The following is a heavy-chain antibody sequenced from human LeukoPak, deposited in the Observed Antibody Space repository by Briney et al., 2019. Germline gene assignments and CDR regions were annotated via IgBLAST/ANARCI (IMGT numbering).Heavy chain of an antibody. CDR3: ARDGKAVAGTGWFDP. CDR2: IYYSGST. V-gene: IGHV4-31*03. J-gene: IGHJ5*02. CDR1: GGSISSGGYY. D-gene: IGHD6-19*01. Sequence: SETLSLTCTVSGGSISSGGYYWSWIRQHPGKGLEWIGYIYYSGSTYYNPSLKSRVTISVDTSKNQFSLKLSSVTAADTAVYYCARDGKAVAGTGWFDPWGQGTLVTVSS.